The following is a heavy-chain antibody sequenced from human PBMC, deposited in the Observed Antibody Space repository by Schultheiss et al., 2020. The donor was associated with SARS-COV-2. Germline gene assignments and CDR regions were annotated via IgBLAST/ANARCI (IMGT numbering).Heavy chain of an antibody. D-gene: IGHD3-10*01. J-gene: IGHJ4*02. CDR1: GFTFSSYA. V-gene: IGHV3-23*01. CDR2: ISGSGGST. CDR3: AKAGGGFGELYDY. Sequence: GGSLRLSCAASGFTFSSYAMSWVRQAPGKGLEWVSAISGSGGSTYYADSVKGRFTISRDNAKNSLYLQMNSLRAEDTAVYYCAKAGGGFGELYDYWCQGTLVTVSS.